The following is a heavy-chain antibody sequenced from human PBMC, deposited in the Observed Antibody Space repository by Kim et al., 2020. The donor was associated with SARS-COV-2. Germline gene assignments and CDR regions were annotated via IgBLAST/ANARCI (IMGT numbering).Heavy chain of an antibody. D-gene: IGHD6-19*01. Sequence: GRFTISRDNAKNSLYLQMNSLRAEDTAVYYCARDGRIAVAVDHYYYGMDVWGQGTTVTVSS. CDR3: ARDGRIAVAVDHYYYGMDV. V-gene: IGHV3-48*03. J-gene: IGHJ6*02.